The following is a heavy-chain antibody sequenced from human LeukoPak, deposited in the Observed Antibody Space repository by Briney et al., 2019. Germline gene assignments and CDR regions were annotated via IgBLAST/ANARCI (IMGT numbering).Heavy chain of an antibody. CDR2: IIPIFGTA. CDR1: GGTFSSYA. CDR3: ARFFDCGGDCYWEGYFDY. J-gene: IGHJ4*02. D-gene: IGHD2-21*02. V-gene: IGHV1-69*13. Sequence: SVTVSCKASGGTFSSYAISWVRQAPGQGLEWMGGIIPIFGTANYAQKFQGRVTITADESTSTAYMELSSLRSEDTAVYYCARFFDCGGDCYWEGYFDYWGQGTLVTVSS.